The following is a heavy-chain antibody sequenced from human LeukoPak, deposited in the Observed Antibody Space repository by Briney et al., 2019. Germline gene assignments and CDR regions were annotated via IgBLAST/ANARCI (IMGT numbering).Heavy chain of an antibody. Sequence: GGSLRLSCAASGFIFSDYYMTWIRQAPGEGLEWLSYISGSGGSIYYTDSVKGRFTITRDNAKNSLYLQMNSLRAEDTAVYHCARDRDIGTTGTKYGMDVWGQGTTVTVSS. CDR2: ISGSGGSI. CDR3: ARDRDIGTTGTKYGMDV. V-gene: IGHV3-11*01. D-gene: IGHD6-13*01. CDR1: GFIFSDYY. J-gene: IGHJ6*02.